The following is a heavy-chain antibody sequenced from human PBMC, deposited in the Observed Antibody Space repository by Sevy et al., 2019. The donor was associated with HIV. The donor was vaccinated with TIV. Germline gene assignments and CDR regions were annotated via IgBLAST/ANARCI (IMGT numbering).Heavy chain of an antibody. D-gene: IGHD3-3*01. CDR1: GFTFSSYN. J-gene: IGHJ6*02. CDR2: VFSSSSYI. V-gene: IGHV3-21*01. Sequence: GGSLRLSCAASGFTFSSYNMNWVRQAPGKGLEWVSFVFSSSSYIYYADSVKGRFTISRDNAKNSLYLQMNSLRAEVTAVYYCARDKTILEGRYGMDVWGQGTTVTVSS. CDR3: ARDKTILEGRYGMDV.